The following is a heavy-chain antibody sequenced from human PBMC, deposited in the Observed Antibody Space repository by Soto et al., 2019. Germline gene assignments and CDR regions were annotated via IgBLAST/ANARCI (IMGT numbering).Heavy chain of an antibody. J-gene: IGHJ4*02. D-gene: IGHD3-10*01. Sequence: EVQLVESGGGLVQPGGSLRLSCAASGFTFNSYWMSWVRQAPGKGLEWVANIKEDGSERYYLDSVKGRFTISRDNATNSLYLQMDSLRAEDTAVYYCARATGADKEDYWGQGTLVTVSS. CDR2: IKEDGSER. CDR1: GFTFNSYW. CDR3: ARATGADKEDY. V-gene: IGHV3-7*04.